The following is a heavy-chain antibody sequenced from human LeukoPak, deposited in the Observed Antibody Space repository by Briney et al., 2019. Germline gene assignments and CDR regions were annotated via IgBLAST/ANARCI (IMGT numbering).Heavy chain of an antibody. CDR2: ISAYNGNT. J-gene: IGHJ4*02. Sequence: ASVKVSCKASGYTFTSYGISWVRQAPGQGLEWMGWISAYNGNTNYAQKLQGRVTMTTDTSTSTAYMELRSLRSDDTAVYYCASSYCSGGSCPGDFVYWGEGTLVTVSS. CDR1: GYTFTSYG. D-gene: IGHD2-15*01. CDR3: ASSYCSGGSCPGDFVY. V-gene: IGHV1-18*01.